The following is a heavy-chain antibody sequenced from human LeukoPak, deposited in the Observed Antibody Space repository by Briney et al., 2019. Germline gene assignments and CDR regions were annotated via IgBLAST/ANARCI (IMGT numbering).Heavy chain of an antibody. CDR1: GYTFTGYY. CDR2: MNPNSGGT. CDR3: ARGDCVNGVCYLLRDS. D-gene: IGHD2-8*01. J-gene: IGHJ5*01. V-gene: IGHV1-2*02. Sequence: ASVKVSCKASGYTFTGYYMHWVREAPGQGLEWMGWMNPNSGGTSYAQKFQGRVTMTRGTSINTAYMELSSLRSDDTAVYYCARGDCVNGVCYLLRDSWGQGTLVTVSS.